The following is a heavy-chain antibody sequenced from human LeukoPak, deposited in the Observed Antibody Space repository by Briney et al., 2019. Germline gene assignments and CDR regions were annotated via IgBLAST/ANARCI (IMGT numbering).Heavy chain of an antibody. CDR1: GGSFSGYY. CDR3: AREGYCSGTSCYNFNY. D-gene: IGHD2-2*02. V-gene: IGHV4-34*01. Sequence: SETLSLTCAVYGGSFSGYYWSWIRQPPGKGLEWIGEINHSGSSNYNPSLKSRVTISLDTSKNQFSLNLSSVTAADTAVYYWAREGYCSGTSCYNFNYWGQGTLVTVSS. CDR2: INHSGSS. J-gene: IGHJ4*02.